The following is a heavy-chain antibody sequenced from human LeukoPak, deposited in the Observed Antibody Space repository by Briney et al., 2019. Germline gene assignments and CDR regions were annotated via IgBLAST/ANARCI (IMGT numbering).Heavy chain of an antibody. V-gene: IGHV3-48*03. Sequence: GGSLRLSCAVSGFTFSSSEMNWVRQAPGKGLEWVAYISSTGSTIYYADSLKGRFTISRDNAKNSLYLQMNSLRAEDTAVYYCARIGAGSSRDYWGQGTLVTVSS. CDR1: GFTFSSSE. J-gene: IGHJ4*02. CDR2: ISSTGSTI. D-gene: IGHD6-13*01. CDR3: ARIGAGSSRDY.